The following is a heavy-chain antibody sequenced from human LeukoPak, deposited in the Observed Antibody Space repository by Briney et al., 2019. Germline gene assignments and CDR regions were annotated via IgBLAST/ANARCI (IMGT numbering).Heavy chain of an antibody. CDR2: ISYDGSNK. CDR3: VKSGAVVVVVPAAYFDY. J-gene: IGHJ4*02. D-gene: IGHD2-2*01. Sequence: PGGSLRLSCAASGFTFSSYGMHWVRQAPGKGLEWVAVISYDGSNKYYADSVKGRFTISRDNSKNTLYLQMSSLRAEDTAVYYCVKSGAVVVVVPAAYFDYWGQGTLVTVSS. CDR1: GFTFSSYG. V-gene: IGHV3-30*18.